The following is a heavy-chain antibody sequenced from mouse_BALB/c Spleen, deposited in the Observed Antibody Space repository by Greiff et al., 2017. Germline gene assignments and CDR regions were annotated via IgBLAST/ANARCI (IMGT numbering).Heavy chain of an antibody. CDR2: ISNGGGST. CDR3: ARQPSTMITAWFAY. J-gene: IGHJ3*01. V-gene: IGHV5-12-2*01. CDR1: GFTFTSYT. D-gene: IGHD2-4*01. Sequence: EVQLMESGGGLVQPGGSLKLSCAASGFTFTSYTMSWVRQTPEKRLEWVAYISNGGGSTYYPDTVKGRFTISRDNAKNTLYLQMSSMKSEDTAMYYCARQPSTMITAWFAYWGQGTLVTVSA.